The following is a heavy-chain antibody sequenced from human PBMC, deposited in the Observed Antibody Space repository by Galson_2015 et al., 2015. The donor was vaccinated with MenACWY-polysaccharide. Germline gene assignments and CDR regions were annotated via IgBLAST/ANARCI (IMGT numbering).Heavy chain of an antibody. J-gene: IGHJ4*02. CDR2: IYHSGST. CDR1: GYSISSGYY. CDR3: ARVEKYSGSYYILH. D-gene: IGHD1-26*01. V-gene: IGHV4-38-2*01. Sequence: ETLSLTCAVSGYSISSGYYWGWIRQPPEKGLEWIGSIYHSGSTYYNPSLKSRVTISVDTSKNQFSLNLSSVTAADTAVYYCARVEKYSGSYYILHWGQGTLVTVSS.